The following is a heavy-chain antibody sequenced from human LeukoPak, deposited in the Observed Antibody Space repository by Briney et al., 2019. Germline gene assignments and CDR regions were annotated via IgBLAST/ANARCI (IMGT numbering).Heavy chain of an antibody. CDR1: GGTFSSYA. J-gene: IGHJ5*02. CDR2: IIPILGIA. Sequence: GASVKVSCKASGGTFSSYAISWVRQAPGQGLEWMGRIIPILGIANYAQKFQGRVTITADKSTSTAYMELSSLRSEDTAVYYCAIPYCGGDCYSPHNWFDPWGQGTLVTVSS. CDR3: AIPYCGGDCYSPHNWFDP. V-gene: IGHV1-69*04. D-gene: IGHD2-21*02.